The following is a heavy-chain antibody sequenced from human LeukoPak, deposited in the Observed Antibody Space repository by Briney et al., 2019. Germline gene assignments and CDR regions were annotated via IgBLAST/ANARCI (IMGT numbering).Heavy chain of an antibody. CDR2: INTNTGNP. V-gene: IGHV7-4-1*02. Sequence: ASVKVSCKASGYTFSTHAMNWVRQAPGQGLEWMGWINTNTGNPTYAQGFTGRFVFSLDTSVSTAYLQISSLKAEDTAVYYCARAPEVRFLEWLSHFDYWGQGTLVTVSS. CDR3: ARAPEVRFLEWLSHFDY. D-gene: IGHD3-3*01. J-gene: IGHJ4*02. CDR1: GYTFSTHA.